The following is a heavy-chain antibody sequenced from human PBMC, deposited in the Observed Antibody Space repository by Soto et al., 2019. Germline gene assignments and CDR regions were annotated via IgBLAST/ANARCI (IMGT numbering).Heavy chain of an antibody. J-gene: IGHJ6*02. CDR2: IIPMFGTP. V-gene: IGHV1-69*01. CDR3: ARPMRDRNIYPSLAV. D-gene: IGHD3-22*01. CDR1: GGTFSKYA. Sequence: QVQLVQPGAELKKPGSSVKVSCKASGGTFSKYAISWVRQAPGQGLEWLGGIIPMFGTPNYAQKFQGRVTIRAEESTPTPYLELRSLRSADTAVYFCARPMRDRNIYPSLAVWGQGTRVTVSS.